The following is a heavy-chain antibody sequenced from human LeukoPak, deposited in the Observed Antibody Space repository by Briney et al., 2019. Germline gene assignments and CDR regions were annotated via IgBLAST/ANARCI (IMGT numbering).Heavy chain of an antibody. J-gene: IGHJ6*03. Sequence: ASVKVSCKASGYTFTSYDINWVRQATGQGLEWMGWMNPYNGHTGYAQKFEGRVIMTRDTSISTAYLELSSLTSEDTAVYYCARAAVNLHPNHYYYMDVWGKGTTVTVSS. CDR2: MNPYNGHT. CDR1: GYTFTSYD. CDR3: ARAAVNLHPNHYYYMDV. V-gene: IGHV1-8*01.